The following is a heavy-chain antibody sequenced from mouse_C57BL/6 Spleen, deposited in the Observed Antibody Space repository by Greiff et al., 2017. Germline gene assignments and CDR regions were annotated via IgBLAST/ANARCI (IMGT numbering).Heavy chain of an antibody. CDR3: ARRAGSDGGMDY. D-gene: IGHD1-1*02. Sequence: QVQLQQPGAELVKPGASVKLSCKASGYTFTSYWMQWVKQRPGQGLEWIGEIDPSDSNTNYNQKFKGKATLTVDTSSSTAYMQLSRLTSEYSAVYYCARRAGSDGGMDYWGQGTSVTVSS. J-gene: IGHJ4*01. CDR2: IDPSDSNT. V-gene: IGHV1-50*01. CDR1: GYTFTSYW.